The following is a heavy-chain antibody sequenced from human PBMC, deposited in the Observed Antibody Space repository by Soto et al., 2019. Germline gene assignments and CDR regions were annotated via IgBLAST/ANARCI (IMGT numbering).Heavy chain of an antibody. CDR1: GGSISSGGYS. Sequence: SETLSLTCAVSGGSISSGGYSWSWIRQPPGKGLEWIGHIYHSGSTYYNPSLKSRVTISVDRSKNQFSLKLSSVTAADTAVYYCARVVPADPGGWFDPWGQGTLVTVSS. V-gene: IGHV4-30-2*01. J-gene: IGHJ5*02. CDR2: IYHSGST. CDR3: ARVVPADPGGWFDP. D-gene: IGHD2-2*01.